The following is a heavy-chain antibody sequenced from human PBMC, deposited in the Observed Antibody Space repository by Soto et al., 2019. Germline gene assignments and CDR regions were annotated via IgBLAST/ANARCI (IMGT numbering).Heavy chain of an antibody. J-gene: IGHJ3*02. V-gene: IGHV4-59*01. CDR1: GGSIISYY. CDR3: ARAPREITFGGVIPDAFDI. D-gene: IGHD3-16*02. CDR2: IYYSGST. Sequence: SETLSLTCTVSGGSIISYYWSWIRQPPGKGLEWIGYIYYSGSTNYNPSLKSRVTISVDTSKNQFSLKLSSVTAADTAVYYCARAPREITFGGVIPDAFDIWGQGTMVTVSS.